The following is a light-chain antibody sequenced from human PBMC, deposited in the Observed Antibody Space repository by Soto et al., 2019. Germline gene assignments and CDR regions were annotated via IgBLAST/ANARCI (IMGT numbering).Light chain of an antibody. CDR3: AAWDDSLNGL. CDR1: SSNIGSNS. CDR2: SNN. J-gene: IGLJ1*01. V-gene: IGLV1-44*01. Sequence: QAVVTQPPSASGAPGQRVTISCSGSSSNIGSNSVSWYQQVPGTAPKLLIYSNNQRPSGVPDRFSASKSGTSASLAISGLQSEDEADYYCAAWDDSLNGLFGTGTKLTVL.